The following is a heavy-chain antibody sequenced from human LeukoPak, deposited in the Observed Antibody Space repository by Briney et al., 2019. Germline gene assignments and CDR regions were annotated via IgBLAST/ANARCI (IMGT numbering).Heavy chain of an antibody. CDR1: GGSISSYY. D-gene: IGHD2-21*02. V-gene: IGHV4-4*07. J-gene: IGHJ6*03. CDR3: ARVVVVTQLYYYYYMDV. Sequence: SETLSLTCTVSGGSISSYYRSWIRQPAGKGLEWIGRIYTSGSTNYNPSLKSRVTMSVDTSKNQFSLKLSSVTAADTAVYYCARVVVVTQLYYYYYMDVWGKGTTVTVSS. CDR2: IYTSGST.